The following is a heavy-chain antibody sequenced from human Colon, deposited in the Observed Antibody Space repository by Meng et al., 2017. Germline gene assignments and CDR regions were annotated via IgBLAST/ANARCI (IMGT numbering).Heavy chain of an antibody. V-gene: IGHV1-3*04. Sequence: QVQLVQSGAEVKKPGASVKVSCKASGYSFTTYSMHWVRQAPGQGLEWMAWINTANGNAVYSETFQGRLTITRDASASTVNMELNSLGSKDTAVYYCATDFSPRGDYWGQGTLVTVSS. D-gene: IGHD3-3*01. J-gene: IGHJ4*02. CDR3: ATDFSPRGDY. CDR1: GYSFTTYS. CDR2: INTANGNA.